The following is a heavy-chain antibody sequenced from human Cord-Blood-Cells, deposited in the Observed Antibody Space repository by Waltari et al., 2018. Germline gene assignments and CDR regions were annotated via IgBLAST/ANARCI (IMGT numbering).Heavy chain of an antibody. V-gene: IGHV1-46*01. CDR3: ARDVHGDFDY. D-gene: IGHD4-17*01. CDR2: INPSGGST. Sequence: QVQLVQSGAEVKKPGASVKVSCKASGYTFTSHYMHWVRQAPGQGLAWMGIINPSGGSTSYAQKFQGRVTMTRDTSTSTVYMELSSLRSEDTAVYYCARDVHGDFDYWGQGTLVTVSS. CDR1: GYTFTSHY. J-gene: IGHJ4*02.